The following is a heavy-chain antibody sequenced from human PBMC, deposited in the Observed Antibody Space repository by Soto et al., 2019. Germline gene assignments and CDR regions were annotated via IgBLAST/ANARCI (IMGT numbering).Heavy chain of an antibody. CDR1: GFTFSSYA. CDR2: ISGSGGST. J-gene: IGHJ4*02. D-gene: IGHD2-2*01. Sequence: PGGSLRLSCAASGFTFSSYAMSWVRQAPGKRLEWVSAISGSGGSTYYADSVKGRFTISRDNSKNTLYLQMNSLSAEDTAVYYCASWGGIASPAYGGYLAPYSYWGQGTLVTVSS. CDR3: ASWGGIASPAYGGYLAPYSY. V-gene: IGHV3-23*01.